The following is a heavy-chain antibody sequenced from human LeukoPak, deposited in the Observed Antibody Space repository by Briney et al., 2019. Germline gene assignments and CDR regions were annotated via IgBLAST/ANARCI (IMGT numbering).Heavy chain of an antibody. Sequence: AGGSLRLSCAASGFTFSSYGMHWVRQAPGKGLEWVAVISYDGSNKYYADSVKGRFTISRDNSKNTLYLQMNSLRAEDTAVYYCAKDPYGEAGHYYYGMDVWGQGTTVTVSS. J-gene: IGHJ6*02. CDR2: ISYDGSNK. V-gene: IGHV3-30*18. CDR3: AKDPYGEAGHYYYGMDV. D-gene: IGHD3-10*01. CDR1: GFTFSSYG.